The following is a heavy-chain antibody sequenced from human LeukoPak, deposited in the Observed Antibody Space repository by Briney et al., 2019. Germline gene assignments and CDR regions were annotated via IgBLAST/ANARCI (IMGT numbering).Heavy chain of an antibody. CDR3: ARRMGRRFGERYYYYHYMDV. Sequence: SETLSLTCAVYGGSFSGYYWSWIRQPPGKGLEWIGEINHSGSFNYNSSLKCRVTISVDTSKNQFSLKLSSVTAADTAVYYCARRMGRRFGERYYYYHYMDVWGKGTTVTISS. J-gene: IGHJ6*03. CDR1: GGSFSGYY. CDR2: INHSGSF. V-gene: IGHV4-34*01. D-gene: IGHD3-10*01.